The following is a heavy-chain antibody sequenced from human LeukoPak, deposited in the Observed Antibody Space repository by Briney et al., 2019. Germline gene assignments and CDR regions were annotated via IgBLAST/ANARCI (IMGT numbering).Heavy chain of an antibody. J-gene: IGHJ5*02. V-gene: IGHV1-18*01. CDR1: GYTFTSYG. CDR3: ARLINWFDP. Sequence: ASVKVSCKASGYTFTSYGINWVRQAPGQGLEWMGWISTYDGNTNYAQKLRGRVSMIRDTSTSTAYLELRSLRSDDTAVYYCARLINWFDPWGQGTLVTVSS. CDR2: ISTYDGNT.